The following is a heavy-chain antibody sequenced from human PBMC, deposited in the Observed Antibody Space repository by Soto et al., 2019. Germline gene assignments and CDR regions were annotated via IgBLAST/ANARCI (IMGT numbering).Heavy chain of an antibody. Sequence: EVKLVESGGGLVQPGGSLRLSCTPSGFTFTTYWMHWVRQVPGKGPVWLSLINTDGSRTSYAGSVKGRCTISRDHVKNTVYLQMNSLRAEDTAVYYCARGGCTRTSCFILDYWGQGTQVTVSS. J-gene: IGHJ4*02. V-gene: IGHV3-74*01. D-gene: IGHD2-2*01. CDR3: ARGGCTRTSCFILDY. CDR1: GFTFTTYW. CDR2: INTDGSRT.